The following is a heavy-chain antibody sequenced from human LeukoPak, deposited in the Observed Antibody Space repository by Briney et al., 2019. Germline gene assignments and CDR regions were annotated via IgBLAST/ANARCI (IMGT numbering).Heavy chain of an antibody. Sequence: SETLSLTCAVYGGSFSGYYWSWIRQPPGKGLEWIGEINHSGSTSYNPSLKSRVTISVDTSKNQFSLKLSSVTAADTAVYYCAREVRGVFPRSFDYWGQGTLVTVSS. J-gene: IGHJ4*02. CDR1: GGSFSGYY. CDR3: AREVRGVFPRSFDY. D-gene: IGHD3-10*01. V-gene: IGHV4-34*01. CDR2: INHSGST.